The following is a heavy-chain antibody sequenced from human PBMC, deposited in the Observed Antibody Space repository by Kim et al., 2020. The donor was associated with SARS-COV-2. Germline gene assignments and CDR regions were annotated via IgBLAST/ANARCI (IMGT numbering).Heavy chain of an antibody. Sequence: ASVKVSCKASGYPFSTSDITWVRQAAGQGLEWMGFVDPQSGKTGAAQTFWGRVTMTWNSSLSTAYMELSSLRSDDTAVYYCARGRFGFGESSWGPGTLVT. V-gene: IGHV1-8*02. CDR1: GYPFSTSD. CDR3: ARGRFGFGESS. J-gene: IGHJ4*02. D-gene: IGHD3-10*01. CDR2: VDPQSGKT.